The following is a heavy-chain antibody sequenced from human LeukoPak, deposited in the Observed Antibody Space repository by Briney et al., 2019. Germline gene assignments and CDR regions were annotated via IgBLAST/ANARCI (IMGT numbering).Heavy chain of an antibody. J-gene: IGHJ5*02. D-gene: IGHD3-3*01. CDR2: ISAYNGNT. CDR1: GYTFTSYG. Sequence: ASVKVSCKASGYTFTSYGISWVRQAPGQGLEWMGWISAYNGNTNYAQKLQGRVTMTTDTSTSTAYMELGSLRSDDTAVYYCARRFVSDFWSGPNWFDPWGQGTLVTVSS. V-gene: IGHV1-18*01. CDR3: ARRFVSDFWSGPNWFDP.